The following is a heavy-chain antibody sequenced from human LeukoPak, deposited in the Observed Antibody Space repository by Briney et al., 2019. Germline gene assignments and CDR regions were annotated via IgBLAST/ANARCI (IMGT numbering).Heavy chain of an antibody. D-gene: IGHD2-15*01. CDR2: ISIYYSGST. CDR3: ARGAYCSGGSCFSAMWWFDP. V-gene: IGHV4-31*03. CDR1: GGSISITTYY. Sequence: SETLSLTCIVSGGSISITTYYWGWIRQHPGKGLEWIGYISIYYSGSTDYNPSLKSRVIISVDTSKNQFSLKLRSVTAADTAVYYCARGAYCSGGSCFSAMWWFDPWGQGTLVTVSS. J-gene: IGHJ5*02.